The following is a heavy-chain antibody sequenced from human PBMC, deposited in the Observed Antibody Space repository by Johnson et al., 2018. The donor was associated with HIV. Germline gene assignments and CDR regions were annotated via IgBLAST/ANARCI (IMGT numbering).Heavy chain of an antibody. V-gene: IGHV3-15*01. J-gene: IGHJ3*02. D-gene: IGHD1-1*01. CDR2: IKSKTDGGTT. CDR1: GFTFSSYG. CDR3: ANWNEEPTRSFNI. Sequence: EVQLVESGGGVVQPGRSLRLSCAASGFTFSSYGMHWVRQAPGKGLEWVGRIKSKTDGGTTDYAAPVKGRFTISRDDSKNTLYLQMNSLKTEDTAVYYCANWNEEPTRSFNIWGQGTMVTVSS.